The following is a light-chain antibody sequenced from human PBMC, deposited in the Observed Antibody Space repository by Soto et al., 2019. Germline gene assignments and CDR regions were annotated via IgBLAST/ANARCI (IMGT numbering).Light chain of an antibody. V-gene: IGKV2-30*01. Sequence: DVVMTQSPLSLPVTLGQPASISCRSSESLAYSDGNTYLNWFQQRPGQSPRRLIYHVSKRDSGVPDRFSGSGSGSDFTLKISRVEAEDVGVYYCMQETHWPPRFGAGTKVEIK. CDR2: HVS. J-gene: IGKJ4*01. CDR1: ESLAYSDGNTY. CDR3: MQETHWPPR.